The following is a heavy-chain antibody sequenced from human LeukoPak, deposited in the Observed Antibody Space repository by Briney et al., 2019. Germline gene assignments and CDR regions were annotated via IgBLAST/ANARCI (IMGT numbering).Heavy chain of an antibody. CDR3: ARDTPSEVTGWLLLPWFDP. Sequence: SETLSLTCTVSGGSISRYYWSWIRQPAGKGLEWIGRIYTSGSTNYNPSLKSRVTMSVDTSKNQFSLKLSSVTAADTAVYYCARDTPSEVTGWLLLPWFDPWGQGTLVTVSS. V-gene: IGHV4-4*07. D-gene: IGHD3-22*01. J-gene: IGHJ5*02. CDR1: GGSISRYY. CDR2: IYTSGST.